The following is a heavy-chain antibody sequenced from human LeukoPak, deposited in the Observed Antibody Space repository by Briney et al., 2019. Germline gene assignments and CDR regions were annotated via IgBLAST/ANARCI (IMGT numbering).Heavy chain of an antibody. D-gene: IGHD2-2*01. Sequence: PGGSLRLSCAGSGFTFNNYAMSWVRQTPMKGLEWVSTISIGGDGTYYADPVKGRFTMSRDNSKNTLYLQMSSLRAEDTAVYYCVRAAPRDCSSTSCSLFDNWGQGILVTVSS. V-gene: IGHV3-23*01. CDR1: GFTFNNYA. CDR3: VRAAPRDCSSTSCSLFDN. CDR2: ISIGGDGT. J-gene: IGHJ4*02.